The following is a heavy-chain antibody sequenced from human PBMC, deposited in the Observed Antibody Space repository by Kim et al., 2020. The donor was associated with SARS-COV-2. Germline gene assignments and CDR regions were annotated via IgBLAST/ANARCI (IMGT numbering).Heavy chain of an antibody. V-gene: IGHV3-30*18. D-gene: IGHD1-26*01. Sequence: GGSLRLSCAASGFTFSSYGMHWVRQAPGKGLEWVAVISYDGSNKYYADSVKGRFTISRDNSKNTLYLQMNSLRAEDTAVYYCAKDLGWELPPLNYFDYWGQGTLVTVSS. CDR2: ISYDGSNK. CDR3: AKDLGWELPPLNYFDY. CDR1: GFTFSSYG. J-gene: IGHJ4*02.